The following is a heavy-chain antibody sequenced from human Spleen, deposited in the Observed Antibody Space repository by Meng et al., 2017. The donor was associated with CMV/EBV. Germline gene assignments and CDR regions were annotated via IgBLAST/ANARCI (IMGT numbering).Heavy chain of an antibody. CDR1: GGTFSTYA. V-gene: IGHV1-69*05. J-gene: IGHJ5*02. CDR3: ARSGSSGTYVRPSWFDP. D-gene: IGHD3-22*01. Sequence: SVKVSCQASGGTFSTYAISWVRQAPGQGLEWMGGIIPMFGNPNYAQKFQGRVTITTDESMTTAYMELRSLRSEDTALYYCARSGSSGTYVRPSWFDPWGQGTLVTVSS. CDR2: IIPMFGNP.